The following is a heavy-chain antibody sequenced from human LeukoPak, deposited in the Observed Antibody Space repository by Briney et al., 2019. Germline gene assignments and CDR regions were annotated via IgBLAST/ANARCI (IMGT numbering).Heavy chain of an antibody. J-gene: IGHJ4*01. CDR3: TRDHLPRQGEYGGYYFDY. Sequence: SETLSLTSTGSSGSISSYNWGWLRPPPGQGREWSVRVYNGGTTNYNTPLKRRATMSDETTNKAFSLMLSSRTAEATAMYYRTRDHLPRQGEYGGYYFDYCHEGTLATVSS. D-gene: IGHD3-10*01. V-gene: IGHV4-4*07. CDR1: SGSISSYN. CDR2: VYNGGTT.